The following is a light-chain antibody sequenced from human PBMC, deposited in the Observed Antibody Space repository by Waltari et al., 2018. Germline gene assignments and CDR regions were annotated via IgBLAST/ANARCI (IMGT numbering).Light chain of an antibody. Sequence: QSTLTQPASVSGSPGQSITISCTGSNSDVGYSKFVSWYQQYPGKAPKLVIFDVSSRPSGISDRFSGSKSGSTAFLTISGLQTEDEADYYCNSYTSGSAWVFGGGTKLTVL. CDR2: DVS. CDR1: NSDVGYSKF. CDR3: NSYTSGSAWV. V-gene: IGLV2-14*01. J-gene: IGLJ3*02.